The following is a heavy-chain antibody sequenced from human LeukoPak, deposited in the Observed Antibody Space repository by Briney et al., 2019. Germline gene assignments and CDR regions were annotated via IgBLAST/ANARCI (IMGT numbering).Heavy chain of an antibody. V-gene: IGHV3-11*01. CDR1: GYTFSDYS. J-gene: IGHJ6*03. CDR3: ARDSHRAIPALIRGWDYYFYMDV. D-gene: IGHD2-2*02. CDR2: ISSSGSNI. Sequence: GGSLSFTCACSASGYTFSDYSMRWIRQAPGKRLGWVSFISSSGSNIYYADSVKGRFTISRDNAKNSLYLQMNSLSAEDTAVYYCARDSHRAIPALIRGWDYYFYMDVWAKGPRSPSP.